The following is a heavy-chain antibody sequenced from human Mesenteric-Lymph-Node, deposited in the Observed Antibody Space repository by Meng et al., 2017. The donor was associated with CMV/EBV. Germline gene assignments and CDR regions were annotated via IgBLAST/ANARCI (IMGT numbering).Heavy chain of an antibody. D-gene: IGHD3-16*02. V-gene: IGHV3-30*01. J-gene: IGHJ5*02. CDR2: IAYNRSNK. CDR3: ARGGSYRS. Sequence: DAIRFTGSSYVMHCARQALGKGLGLVADIAYNRSNKHYADSVKLSINISRDKSKNTLYLQMNSLRAEDSAVYYCARGGSYRSWGQGTPVTVSS. CDR1: RFTGSSYV.